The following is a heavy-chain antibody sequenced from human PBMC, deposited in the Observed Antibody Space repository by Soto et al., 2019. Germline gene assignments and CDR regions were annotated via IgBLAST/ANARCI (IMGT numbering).Heavy chain of an antibody. CDR3: ARDLSWNDWGDRGEDNDY. Sequence: QVQLVESGGGVVQPGRSLRLSCAASGFTFSSYAMLWVRQAPGKGLEWVAVISYDGSNKYYADSVKGRFTISRDNSKNTLYLQMNSLRAEDTAVYYCARDLSWNDWGDRGEDNDYWGQGTLVTVSS. V-gene: IGHV3-30-3*01. CDR1: GFTFSSYA. D-gene: IGHD1-1*01. J-gene: IGHJ4*02. CDR2: ISYDGSNK.